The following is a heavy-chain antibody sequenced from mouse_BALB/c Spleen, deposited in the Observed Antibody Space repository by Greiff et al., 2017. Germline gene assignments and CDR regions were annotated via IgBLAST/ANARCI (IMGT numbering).Heavy chain of an antibody. CDR3: ARGDWPYAMDY. CDR2: IYPGDGDT. D-gene: IGHD3-3*01. J-gene: IGHJ4*01. CDR1: GYTFTSYW. Sequence: QVHVKQSGAELARPGASVKLSCKASGYTFTSYWMQWVKQRPGQGLEWIGAIYPGDGDTRYTQKFKGKATLTADKSSSTAYMQLSSLASEDSAVYYCARGDWPYAMDYWGQGTSVTVSS. V-gene: IGHV1-87*01.